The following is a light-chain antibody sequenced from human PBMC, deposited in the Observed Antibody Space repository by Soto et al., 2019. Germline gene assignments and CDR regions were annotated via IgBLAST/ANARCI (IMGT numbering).Light chain of an antibody. CDR3: QQHSSSPFT. CDR1: QSVSSSY. CDR2: GAS. V-gene: IGKV3-20*01. Sequence: EIVLTQSPGTLSLSPGERATLSCRASQSVSSSYLAWYQQKPRQAPSLLIYGASSRATGIPARFSGSGSGTDFTLTISRLEPEDFAVYYCQQHSSSPFTFGPGTKVEIK. J-gene: IGKJ3*01.